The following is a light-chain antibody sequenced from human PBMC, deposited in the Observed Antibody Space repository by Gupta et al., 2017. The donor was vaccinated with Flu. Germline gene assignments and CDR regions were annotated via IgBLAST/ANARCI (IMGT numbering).Light chain of an antibody. J-gene: IGLJ2*01. Sequence: GGNEIAGKSVHWYQQKPGQAPVVVVYDDTDRPSRIPERFSGSNSGNTATLTISRVEAGDEADYYCQVWDSSSDHVVFGGGTKLTVL. V-gene: IGLV3-21*02. CDR3: QVWDSSSDHVV. CDR1: EIAGKS. CDR2: DDT.